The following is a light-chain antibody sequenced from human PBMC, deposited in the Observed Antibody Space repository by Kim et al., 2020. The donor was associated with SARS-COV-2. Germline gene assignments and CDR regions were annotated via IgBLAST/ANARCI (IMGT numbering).Light chain of an antibody. Sequence: FTGTVRSWTHVAIYNIVWYQQKPGSLPRYLLRYKSDSNKEQRSGVPGRFSGSKDASTNAGLLLISGLQSEDKADYYCAMWYSNTWVFGGGTKLTVL. J-gene: IGLJ3*02. CDR2: YKSDSNK. V-gene: IGLV5-39*01. CDR3: AMWYSNTWV. CDR1: SWTHVAIYN.